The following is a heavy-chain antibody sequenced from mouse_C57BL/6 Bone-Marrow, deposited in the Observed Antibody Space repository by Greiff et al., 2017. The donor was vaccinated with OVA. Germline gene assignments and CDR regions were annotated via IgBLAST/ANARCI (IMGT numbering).Heavy chain of an antibody. J-gene: IGHJ1*03. Sequence: VQLQQPGAELVKPGASVKLSCQASGYTFTSYWMHWVKQRPGRGLEWIGRIDPNSGGTTYNEKFKSKATLTVDKPSSTAYMQLSSLTSEDSAVYYCARPGYYYGSSYWYFDVWGTGTTVTVSS. V-gene: IGHV1-72*01. CDR3: ARPGYYYGSSYWYFDV. CDR1: GYTFTSYW. D-gene: IGHD1-1*01. CDR2: IDPNSGGT.